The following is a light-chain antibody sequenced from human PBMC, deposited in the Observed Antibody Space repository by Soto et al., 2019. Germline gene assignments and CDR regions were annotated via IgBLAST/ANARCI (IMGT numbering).Light chain of an antibody. Sequence: QSVLTQPRSVSGSPGQSVTISCTGTSSDVGGYNYVSWYQQHPGKAPKLMIYDVSKRPSGVPDRFSGSKSGNTASLTISGLQAEDEADYYCCSYAGSSWVFGNGTKVTVL. CDR2: DVS. J-gene: IGLJ1*01. V-gene: IGLV2-11*01. CDR3: CSYAGSSWV. CDR1: SSDVGGYNY.